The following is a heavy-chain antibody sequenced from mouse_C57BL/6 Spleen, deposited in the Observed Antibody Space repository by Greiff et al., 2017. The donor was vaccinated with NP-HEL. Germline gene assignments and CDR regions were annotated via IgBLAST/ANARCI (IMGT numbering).Heavy chain of an antibody. CDR2: IDPSDSET. D-gene: IGHD1-1*01. J-gene: IGHJ1*03. CDR1: GYTFTSYW. V-gene: IGHV1-52*01. Sequence: QVQLQQPGAELVRPGSSVKLSCKASGYTFTSYWMHWVKQRPIQGLEWIGNIDPSDSETHYNQKFKDKATLTVDKSSSTAYMQLSSLTSEDSAVYYCARKGLYYGSSPLYWYFDVWGTGTTVTVSS. CDR3: ARKGLYYGSSPLYWYFDV.